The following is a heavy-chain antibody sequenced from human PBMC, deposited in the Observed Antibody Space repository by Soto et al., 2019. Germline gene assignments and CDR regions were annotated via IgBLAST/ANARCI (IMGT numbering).Heavy chain of an antibody. J-gene: IGHJ6*02. Sequence: GGSLRLSCTASGFTFGDYAMSWFRQAPGKGLEWVGFIRSKAYGGTTEYAASVKGRFTISRDDSKSIAYLQMNSLKTEDTAVYYCTRGGFYCTNGVCYSYYYYYGMDVWGQGTTVTASS. CDR1: GFTFGDYA. V-gene: IGHV3-49*03. CDR3: TRGGFYCTNGVCYSYYYYYGMDV. D-gene: IGHD2-8*01. CDR2: IRSKAYGGTT.